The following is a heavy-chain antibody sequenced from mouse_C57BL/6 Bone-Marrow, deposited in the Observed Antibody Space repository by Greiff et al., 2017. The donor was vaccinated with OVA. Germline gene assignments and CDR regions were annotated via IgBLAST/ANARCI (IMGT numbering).Heavy chain of an antibody. D-gene: IGHD2-3*01. J-gene: IGHJ4*01. Sequence: QVQLQQPGTELVKPGASVKLSCKASGYTFTSYWMHWVKQRPGQGLEWIGNINPSNGGTNYNEKFKSKATLTVDKSSSTAYMQLSSLTSEDSAVYDCARAKDGYYCLWAMDYWGQGTSVTVSS. CDR2: INPSNGGT. CDR3: ARAKDGYYCLWAMDY. V-gene: IGHV1-53*01. CDR1: GYTFTSYW.